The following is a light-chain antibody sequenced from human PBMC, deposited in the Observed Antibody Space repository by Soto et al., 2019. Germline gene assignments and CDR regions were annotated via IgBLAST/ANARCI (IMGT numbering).Light chain of an antibody. CDR2: KAS. CDR3: QQYSTYTPRT. Sequence: DIQMTQSPSTLSASVGDRVTITCRASQSISSWLAWYQQKPGKAPKILIYKASSLESGVPSRFSGSGSGTEFTLTISSLQPDDFATYYCQQYSTYTPRTFGQGTK. CDR1: QSISSW. J-gene: IGKJ1*01. V-gene: IGKV1-5*03.